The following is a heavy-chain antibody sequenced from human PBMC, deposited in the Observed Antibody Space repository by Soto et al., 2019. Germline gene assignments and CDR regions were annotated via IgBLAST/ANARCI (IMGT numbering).Heavy chain of an antibody. J-gene: IGHJ2*01. CDR1: GFTLSDYP. V-gene: IGHV3-30-3*01. CDR3: ARESPVLSWYFDL. Sequence: QVQLVESGGGVVQPGGSPRLSCAAPGFTLSDYPMNWVRQAPGKGLEWVALISYDGSKKYYADSVRGRFTISRDNSKNTLYLQMSSLTTEDTSVYYCARESPVLSWYFDLWGRGTLVTVSS. CDR2: ISYDGSKK.